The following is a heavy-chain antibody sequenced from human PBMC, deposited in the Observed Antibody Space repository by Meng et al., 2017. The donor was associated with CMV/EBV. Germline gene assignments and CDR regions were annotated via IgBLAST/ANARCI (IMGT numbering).Heavy chain of an antibody. CDR3: ARTRRYCSSTSCSGAYGMDV. J-gene: IGHJ6*02. CDR1: GYTFTGYY. Sequence: ASVKVSCKASGYTFTGYYMHWVRQAPGQGLEWMGWINPNSGGTNYAQKFQGRVTMTRDTSISTAYMELSRLRSDDTAVYYCARTRRYCSSTSCSGAYGMDVWGQGTTVTVSS. D-gene: IGHD2-2*01. CDR2: INPNSGGT. V-gene: IGHV1-2*02.